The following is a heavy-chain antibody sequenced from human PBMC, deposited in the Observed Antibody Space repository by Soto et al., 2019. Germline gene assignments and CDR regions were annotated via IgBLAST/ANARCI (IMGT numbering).Heavy chain of an antibody. CDR3: ARGYYGDYLLFDY. CDR1: GDSVSSKSAA. Sequence: SQTLSLTCAISGDSVSSKSAAWNWIRQSPSRGLEWLGRTYYQSKWNNDYAESVKSRVTISADASKNSLYLQMNSLRDEDTAVYYCARGYYGDYLLFDYWGQGTLVTVSS. CDR2: TYYQSKWNN. V-gene: IGHV6-1*01. D-gene: IGHD4-17*01. J-gene: IGHJ4*02.